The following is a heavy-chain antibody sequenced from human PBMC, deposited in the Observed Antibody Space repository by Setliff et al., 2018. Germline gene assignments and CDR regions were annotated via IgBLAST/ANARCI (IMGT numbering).Heavy chain of an antibody. CDR2: KSTRGDT. CDR1: GGSIDSSF. J-gene: IGHJ4*02. V-gene: IGHV4-59*13. CDR3: ARDPGFHSGTWCLGD. Sequence: LSLTCTVSGGSIDSSFWNWIRQSPEKGLEWIGYKSTRGDTNSNPSLRSRLTMSIYTSRSQFSLNLTSVTAADTAIYYCARDPGFHSGTWCLGDWGQGIQVTVSS. D-gene: IGHD2-8*01.